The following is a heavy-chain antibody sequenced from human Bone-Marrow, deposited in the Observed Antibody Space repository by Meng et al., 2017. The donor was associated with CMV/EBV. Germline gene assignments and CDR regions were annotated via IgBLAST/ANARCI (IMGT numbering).Heavy chain of an antibody. V-gene: IGHV4-59*12. Sequence: GSLRLSCSVSGGSISNYYWSWIRQPPGKGLEWIGYIYYSGSTNYNPSLKSRVTISVDTSKNQFSLKLSSVTAADTAVYYCARYCSSTSCYTRRGSFDYWGQGTLVTVSS. CDR1: GGSISNYY. CDR3: ARYCSSTSCYTRRGSFDY. D-gene: IGHD2-2*02. CDR2: IYYSGST. J-gene: IGHJ4*02.